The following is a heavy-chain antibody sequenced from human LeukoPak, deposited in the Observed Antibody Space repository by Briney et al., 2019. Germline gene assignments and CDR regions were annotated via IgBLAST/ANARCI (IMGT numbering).Heavy chain of an antibody. Sequence: PGGSLRLSCAASGFTFSSYSMNWVRQAPGKGLEWVSSISSSSSYIYYADSVKGRFTISRDNAKNSLYLQMNSLRAEDTAVYYCASRPFLWFGDPISDYWGQGTLVTVSS. CDR1: GFTFSSYS. CDR2: ISSSSSYI. CDR3: ASRPFLWFGDPISDY. D-gene: IGHD3-10*01. J-gene: IGHJ4*02. V-gene: IGHV3-21*01.